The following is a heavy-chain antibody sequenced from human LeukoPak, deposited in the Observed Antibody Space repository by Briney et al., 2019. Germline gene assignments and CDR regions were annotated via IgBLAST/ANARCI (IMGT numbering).Heavy chain of an antibody. D-gene: IGHD3-10*01. J-gene: IGHJ5*02. CDR3: ARASYYGENWFDP. CDR1: GFTFSSYE. V-gene: IGHV3-48*03. CDR2: ISSSGSTI. Sequence: PGGSLRLSCAASGFTFSSYEMNWVRQAPGKGLEWVSYISSSGSTIYYADSVKGRFTIPRDNAKNSLYLQMNSLRAEDTAVYYCARASYYGENWFDPWGQGTLVTVSS.